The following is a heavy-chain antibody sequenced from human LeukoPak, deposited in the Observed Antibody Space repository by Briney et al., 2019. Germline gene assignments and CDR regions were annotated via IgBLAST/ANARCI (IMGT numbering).Heavy chain of an antibody. CDR1: GFTFRDYY. CDR2: ISGAGSPK. CDR3: ARAGDMDV. Sequence: GGSLRLSCAASGFTFRDYYMNWIRQAPGKGLEWISYISGAGSPKNYADSVKGRFTVSRDNAKNSMYLQINSLRVEDTAVYYCARAGDMDVWGRGTTHTVSS. J-gene: IGHJ6*02. V-gene: IGHV3-11*01.